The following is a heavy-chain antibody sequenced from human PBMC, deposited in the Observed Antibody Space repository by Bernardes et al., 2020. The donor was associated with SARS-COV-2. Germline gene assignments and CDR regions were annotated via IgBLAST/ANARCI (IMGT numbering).Heavy chain of an antibody. CDR3: ARDWSEGISTIFH. CDR2: INPKSGRT. Sequence: ASVKVSCKASGYGFSGHYMHWLRQAPGQGLEWMGWINPKSGRTKYVQKFEERVTMTTDTSISTAYMELSSLGYDDTAVYYCARDWSEGISTIFHWGQGTLVTVSS. D-gene: IGHD3-3*01. J-gene: IGHJ4*02. V-gene: IGHV1-2*02. CDR1: GYGFSGHY.